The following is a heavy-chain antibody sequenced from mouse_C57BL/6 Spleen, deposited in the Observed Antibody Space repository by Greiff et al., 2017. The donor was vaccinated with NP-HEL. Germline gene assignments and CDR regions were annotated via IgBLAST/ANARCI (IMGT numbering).Heavy chain of an antibody. D-gene: IGHD1-1*01. CDR2: INPGSGGT. CDR3: ARSSAYYYYGSSYFDY. CDR1: GYAFTNYL. J-gene: IGHJ2*01. Sequence: QVQLQQSGAELVRPGTSVKVSCKASGYAFTNYLIEWVKQRPGQGLEWIGVINPGSGGTNYNEKFKGKATLTADKSSSTAYMQLSSLTSEDSAVYFCARSSAYYYYGSSYFDYWGQGTTLTVSS. V-gene: IGHV1-54*01.